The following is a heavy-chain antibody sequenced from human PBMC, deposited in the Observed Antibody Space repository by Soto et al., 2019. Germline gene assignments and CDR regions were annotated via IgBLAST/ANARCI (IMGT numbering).Heavy chain of an antibody. Sequence: GGSLRLSCAASGFTFSSYAMHWVRQAPGKGLEWVAVISYDGSNKYYADSVKGRFTISRDNSKNTLYLQMNSLRAEDTAVYYCAREMYYDFWSGPLDDAFDIWGQGTMVTVPS. D-gene: IGHD3-3*01. CDR3: AREMYYDFWSGPLDDAFDI. CDR1: GFTFSSYA. CDR2: ISYDGSNK. V-gene: IGHV3-30-3*01. J-gene: IGHJ3*02.